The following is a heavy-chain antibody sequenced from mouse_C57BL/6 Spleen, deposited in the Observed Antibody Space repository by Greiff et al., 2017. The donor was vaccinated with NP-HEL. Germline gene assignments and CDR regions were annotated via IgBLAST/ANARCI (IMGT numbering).Heavy chain of an antibody. V-gene: IGHV1-62-2*01. Sequence: VKLVESGAELVKPGASVKLSCKASGYTFTEYTIHWVKQRSGQGLEWIGWFYPGSGSIKYNEKFKDKATLTADKSSSTVYMELSRLTSEDSAVYFCARHEASPYGSRGYFDYWGQGTTLTVSS. CDR1: GYTFTEYT. CDR2: FYPGSGSI. D-gene: IGHD1-1*01. CDR3: ARHEASPYGSRGYFDY. J-gene: IGHJ2*01.